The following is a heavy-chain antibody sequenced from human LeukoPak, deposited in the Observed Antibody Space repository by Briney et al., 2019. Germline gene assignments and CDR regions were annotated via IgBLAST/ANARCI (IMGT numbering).Heavy chain of an antibody. D-gene: IGHD3-22*01. V-gene: IGHV5-51*01. CDR2: IYPGDSDT. CDR1: GYSFTSYW. CDR3: ARRSGSSGCLNYFDY. Sequence: GESLKISCKGSGYSFTSYWIGWVRQMPGKGLEWMGIIYPGDSDTRYSPSFQGQVTISADKSISTAYLQWSSLKASDTAMYYCARRSGSSGCLNYFDYWGQGTLVTVSS. J-gene: IGHJ4*02.